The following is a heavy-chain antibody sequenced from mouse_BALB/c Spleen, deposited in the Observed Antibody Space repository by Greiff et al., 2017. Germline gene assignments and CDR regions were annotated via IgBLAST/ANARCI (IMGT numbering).Heavy chain of an antibody. D-gene: IGHD4-1*01. Sequence: QVQLKQSGAELAKPGASVKMSCKASGYTFTSYWMHWVKQRPGQGLEWIGYINPSTGYTEYNQKFKDKATLTADKSSSTAYMQLSSLTSEDSAVYYCARNWEDSYAMDYWGQGTSVTVSS. J-gene: IGHJ4*01. CDR3: ARNWEDSYAMDY. V-gene: IGHV1-7*01. CDR1: GYTFTSYW. CDR2: INPSTGYT.